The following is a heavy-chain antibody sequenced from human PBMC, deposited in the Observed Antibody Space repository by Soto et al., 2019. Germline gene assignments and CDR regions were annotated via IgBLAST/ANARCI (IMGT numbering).Heavy chain of an antibody. V-gene: IGHV1-2*04. D-gene: IGHD6-6*01. CDR2: INPNSGGT. CDR1: GYTFTGYY. Sequence: DSVKVSCKASGYTFTGYYMHWVRQAPGQGLEWMGWINPNSGGTNYAQKFQDWVTMTRDTSISTAYMELSRLRSDDTAVYYCARKNSSSLFNGFDYYGMDVWGQATTVTVSS. CDR3: ARKNSSSLFNGFDYYGMDV. J-gene: IGHJ6*02.